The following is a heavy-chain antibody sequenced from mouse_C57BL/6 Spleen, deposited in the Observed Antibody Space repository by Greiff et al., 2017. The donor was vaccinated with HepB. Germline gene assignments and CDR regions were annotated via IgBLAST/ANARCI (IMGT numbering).Heavy chain of an antibody. CDR1: GFTFSDYY. Sequence: EVMLVESGGGLVQPGGSLKLSCAASGFTFSDYYMYWVRQTPEKRLEWVAYISNGGGSTYYPDTVKGRFTISRDNAKNTLYLQMSRLKSEDTAMYYGAREWYGRSRDYYAMDDWGQGTSVTVSS. D-gene: IGHD1-1*01. J-gene: IGHJ4*01. CDR2: ISNGGGST. V-gene: IGHV5-12*01. CDR3: AREWYGRSRDYYAMDD.